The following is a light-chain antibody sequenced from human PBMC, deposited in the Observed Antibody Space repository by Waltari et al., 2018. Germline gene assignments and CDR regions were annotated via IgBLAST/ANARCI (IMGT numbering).Light chain of an antibody. J-gene: IGKJ4*01. V-gene: IGKV3-11*01. CDR3: QHRGNWPALT. CDR1: QSVSTY. Sequence: EIVLTQSPATLSLSPGERATLSCRASQSVSTYLVWYQQKPGQAPRLLIYEVSNRAPGIPARFSGSGSGTDFTLTISSLEAEDFAVYYCQHRGNWPALTFGGGTKVEIK. CDR2: EVS.